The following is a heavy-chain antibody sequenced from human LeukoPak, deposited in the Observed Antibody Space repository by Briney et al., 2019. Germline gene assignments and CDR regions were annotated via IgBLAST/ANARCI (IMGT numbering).Heavy chain of an antibody. CDR3: ARKDRYSSSRFDH. D-gene: IGHD6-13*01. CDR2: INHSGST. V-gene: IGHV4-34*01. CDR1: GESFSGYY. Sequence: SETLSLTCAVYGESFSGYYWSWIRQPPGEGLEWIGEINHSGSTNYNPSLKSRVTISVDTSKNQFSLKLSSVTAADTAVYYCARKDRYSSSRFDHWGQGTLVTVSS. J-gene: IGHJ4*02.